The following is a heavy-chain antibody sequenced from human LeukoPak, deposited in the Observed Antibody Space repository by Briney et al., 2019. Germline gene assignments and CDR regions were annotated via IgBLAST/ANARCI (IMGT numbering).Heavy chain of an antibody. CDR1: GFTIGDYA. CDR2: IWYDGSNK. Sequence: GGSLRLSCTSSGFTIGDYAMSWVRQAPGKGLEWVAVIWYDGSNKYYADSVKGRFTISRDNSKNTLYVQMSSLRAEDTAVYYCARSNNGGWGYCDYWGQGSLVTVSS. J-gene: IGHJ4*02. V-gene: IGHV3-33*01. D-gene: IGHD3-16*01. CDR3: ARSNNGGWGYCDY.